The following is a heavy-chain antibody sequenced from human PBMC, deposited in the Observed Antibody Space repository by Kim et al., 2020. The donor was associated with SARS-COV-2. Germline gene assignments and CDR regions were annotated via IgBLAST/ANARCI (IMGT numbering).Heavy chain of an antibody. Sequence: GGSLRLSCAASGFTFSSYGMHWVRQAPGKGLEWVAVIWYDGSNKYYADSVKGRFTISRDNSKNTLYLQMNSLRAEDTAVYYCAKGSHIVVVVAADYYFDYWGQGPLATVSS. V-gene: IGHV3-33*06. J-gene: IGHJ4*02. CDR3: AKGSHIVVVVAADYYFDY. CDR2: IWYDGSNK. CDR1: GFTFSSYG. D-gene: IGHD2-15*01.